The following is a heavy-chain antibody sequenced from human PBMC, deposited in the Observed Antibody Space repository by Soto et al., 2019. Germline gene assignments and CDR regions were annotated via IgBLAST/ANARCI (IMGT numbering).Heavy chain of an antibody. J-gene: IGHJ3*02. D-gene: IGHD2-21*02. V-gene: IGHV3-11*06. CDR2: ISSSSSYT. Sequence: QVQLVESGGGLVKPGGSLRLSCAASGFTFSDYYMSWIRQAPGKGMEWVSYISSSSSYTNYADSGKGRFTISRDNAKNSLYLQMNGLRAEDAAVYYCARVCDVHHIVVVTDIPGAFDIWGQGTMVTVSS. CDR3: ARVCDVHHIVVVTDIPGAFDI. CDR1: GFTFSDYY.